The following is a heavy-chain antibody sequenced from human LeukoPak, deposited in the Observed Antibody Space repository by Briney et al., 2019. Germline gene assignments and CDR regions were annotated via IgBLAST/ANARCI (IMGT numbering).Heavy chain of an antibody. Sequence: SETLSLTCAVSGGSISSGGYSWSWIRQPPGKGLEWIGYIYHSGSTYYNPSLKSRVTISVDRSKNQFSLKLSSVTAADTAVYYCARRAYCDGDCTIAYQHYYAMDVWGQGTTVTVSS. CDR1: GGSISSGGYS. CDR3: ARRAYCDGDCTIAYQHYYAMDV. D-gene: IGHD2-21*02. CDR2: IYHSGST. J-gene: IGHJ6*02. V-gene: IGHV4-30-2*01.